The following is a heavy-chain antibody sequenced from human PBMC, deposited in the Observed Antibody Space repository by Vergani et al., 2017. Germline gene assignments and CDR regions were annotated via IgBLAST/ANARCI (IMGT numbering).Heavy chain of an antibody. Sequence: QVQLLESGPGLVKPSQTLSLTCPVSGESITRHSYYWTSIRQPAGKPLEWVGHIYVDGSTNYNPSLKIRVSISLDTSKNQLSLRLTSVTAADTAVFYCVRGRYSGSSSPYYDLWGHGTLVRVSS. CDR2: IYVDGST. CDR3: VRGRYSGSSSPYYDL. V-gene: IGHV4-61*02. J-gene: IGHJ4*01. CDR1: GESITRHSYY. D-gene: IGHD1-26*01.